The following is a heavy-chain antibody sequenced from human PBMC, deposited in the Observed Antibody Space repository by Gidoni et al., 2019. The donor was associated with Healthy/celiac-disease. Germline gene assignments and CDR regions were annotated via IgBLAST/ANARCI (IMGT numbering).Heavy chain of an antibody. CDR2: IRSKANSYAT. Sequence: EVHLVESGGGLVSPGGSLTSPCTTPRFPFSGSAMHWVRQASGKGLGLVGRIRSKANSYATAYAASVKGRFTISREDSKNTAYLQMNSLKTEDTAVYYCTPLIAAAGNWGQGTLVTVSS. CDR3: TPLIAAAGN. V-gene: IGHV3-73*02. CDR1: RFPFSGSA. J-gene: IGHJ4*02. D-gene: IGHD6-13*01.